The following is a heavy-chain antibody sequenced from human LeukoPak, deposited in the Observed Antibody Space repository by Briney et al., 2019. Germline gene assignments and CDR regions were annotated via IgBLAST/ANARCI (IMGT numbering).Heavy chain of an antibody. D-gene: IGHD3-16*01. CDR2: INERATII. Sequence: PGGSLRLSCAASGFTFSNYWMHWVRQAPGKGLEWVSRINERATIISYADSVKGRFTISRENARNTLYLQMNSPTAEDTAVYYCVRDLILVWTPGDDFDHWGREPWSPSPQ. J-gene: IGHJ4*02. V-gene: IGHV3-74*01. CDR3: VRDLILVWTPGDDFDH. CDR1: GFTFSNYW.